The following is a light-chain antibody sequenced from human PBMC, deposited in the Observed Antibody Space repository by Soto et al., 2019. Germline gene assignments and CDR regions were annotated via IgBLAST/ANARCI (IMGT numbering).Light chain of an antibody. CDR2: RAS. Sequence: EIVMTQSPATLSVSPGGSATFSCRASQHVSSNFAWYRQKPGQAPTLLIYRASTRATGIPARFSGSGSGTEFTLTISSLQSEEFAVYYCQQYNNWPYTFGQGTKLEIK. V-gene: IGKV3-15*01. J-gene: IGKJ2*01. CDR3: QQYNNWPYT. CDR1: QHVSSN.